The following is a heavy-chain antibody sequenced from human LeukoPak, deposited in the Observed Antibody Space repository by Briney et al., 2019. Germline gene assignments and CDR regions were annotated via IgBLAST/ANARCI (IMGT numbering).Heavy chain of an antibody. J-gene: IGHJ4*02. Sequence: PGGSLRLSCAASGFTFSSYAMSWVRQAPGKGPEWVSAISGSGGSTYYADSVKGRLTISRDNSKNTLYLQMNSLRAEDTAVYYCAEVSSGWLTAFDYWGQGTLVIVSS. CDR2: ISGSGGST. D-gene: IGHD6-19*01. CDR1: GFTFSSYA. V-gene: IGHV3-23*01. CDR3: AEVSSGWLTAFDY.